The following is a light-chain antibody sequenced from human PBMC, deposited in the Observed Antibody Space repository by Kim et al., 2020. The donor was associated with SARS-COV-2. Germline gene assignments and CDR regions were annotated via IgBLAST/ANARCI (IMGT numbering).Light chain of an antibody. J-gene: IGKJ2*01. V-gene: IGKV3-20*01. CDR1: QSVTGYY. CDR3: QLYGNSPPRT. Sequence: SPRERATLSCRASQSVTGYYLAWYQQKSGQAPRLLIYGTSNSATGIPDRFSGSGSGTDFTLTINTLEPEDVAVYYCQLYGNSPPRTFGQGTKLEI. CDR2: GTS.